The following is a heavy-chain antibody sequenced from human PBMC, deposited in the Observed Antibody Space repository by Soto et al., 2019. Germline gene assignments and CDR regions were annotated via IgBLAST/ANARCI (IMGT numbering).Heavy chain of an antibody. Sequence: SETLSLTCAVYGGSFSGYYWSWIRQPPGKGLEWIGEINHSGSTNYNPSLKSRVTISVDTSKNQFSLKLSSVTAADTAVYYCVRDNVPTTVMRLSYFDYWGEGNLVTVSS. D-gene: IGHD4-17*01. CDR3: VRDNVPTTVMRLSYFDY. CDR1: GGSFSGYY. V-gene: IGHV4-34*01. CDR2: INHSGST. J-gene: IGHJ4*02.